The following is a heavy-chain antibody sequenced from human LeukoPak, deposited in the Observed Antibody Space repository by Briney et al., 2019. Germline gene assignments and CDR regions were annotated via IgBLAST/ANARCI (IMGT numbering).Heavy chain of an antibody. CDR3: ARHRRWRTVTTSTRPFDY. J-gene: IGHJ4*02. D-gene: IGHD4-17*01. Sequence: SETLSLTCAVYGGSFSGYYWSWIRQPPGKGLEWIGEINHSGSTNYNPSLKSRVTISVDTSKNQFSLKLSSVTAADTAVYYCARHRRWRTVTTSTRPFDYWGQGTLVTVPS. CDR2: INHSGST. V-gene: IGHV4-34*01. CDR1: GGSFSGYY.